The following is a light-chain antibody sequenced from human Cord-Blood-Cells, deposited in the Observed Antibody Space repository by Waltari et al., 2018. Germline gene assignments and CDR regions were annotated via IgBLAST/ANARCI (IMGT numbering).Light chain of an antibody. Sequence: QSALTQPASVSGSPGPSITISCTGPTRDVGSYNLVSWYQQHPGKAPKLMIDEGSKRPSGVSNRFAGSKSGNTASLTISGLQAEDEADYYCCSYAGSSTWVFGGGTKLTVL. CDR1: TRDVGSYNL. J-gene: IGLJ3*02. CDR2: EGS. CDR3: CSYAGSSTWV. V-gene: IGLV2-23*01.